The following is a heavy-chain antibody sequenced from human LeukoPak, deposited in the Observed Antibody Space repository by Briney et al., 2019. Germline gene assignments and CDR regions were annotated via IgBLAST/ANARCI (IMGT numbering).Heavy chain of an antibody. CDR1: GFTFSSYW. V-gene: IGHV3-15*01. J-gene: IGHJ4*02. CDR3: TTDWYRSGRH. Sequence: GGSLRLSCAASGFTFSSYWMSWVRQAPGKGLDWVGRIKSKTDGGTTDYAAPVNGRFTISRDDSKNTLYLQMNSLKTEDTAVYYCTTDWYRSGRHWGQGTLVTVSS. D-gene: IGHD3-10*01. CDR2: IKSKTDGGTT.